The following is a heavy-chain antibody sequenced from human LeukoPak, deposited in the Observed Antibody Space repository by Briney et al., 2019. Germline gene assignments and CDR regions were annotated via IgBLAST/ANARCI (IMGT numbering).Heavy chain of an antibody. CDR3: ATSQTTSGRYGNAFDI. D-gene: IGHD6-19*01. CDR1: GFTFSSYW. CDR2: IKQDGSEK. J-gene: IGHJ3*02. Sequence: GRSLRLSCAASGFTFSSYWMSWVRQAPGKGLEWVANIKQDGSEKYYVDSVKGRFTISRDNAKNSLYLQMNSLRAEDTAVYYCATSQTTSGRYGNAFDIWGQGTVVTVST. V-gene: IGHV3-7*01.